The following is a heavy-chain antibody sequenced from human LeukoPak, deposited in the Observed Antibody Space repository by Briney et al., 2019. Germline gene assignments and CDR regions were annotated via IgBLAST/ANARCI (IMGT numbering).Heavy chain of an antibody. CDR2: IYPGDSDT. V-gene: IGHV5-51*01. J-gene: IGHJ3*02. CDR1: GYFFTSYW. CDR3: ARSYGSGSYGGAFDI. D-gene: IGHD3-10*01. Sequence: GESQKISCKGSGYFFTSYWIAWVRQMPGKGLEWMAIIYPGDSDTRYSPSFQGQVTMSADKSISTAYLQWSSLKASDTAMYYCARSYGSGSYGGAFDIWGQGTMVTVSS.